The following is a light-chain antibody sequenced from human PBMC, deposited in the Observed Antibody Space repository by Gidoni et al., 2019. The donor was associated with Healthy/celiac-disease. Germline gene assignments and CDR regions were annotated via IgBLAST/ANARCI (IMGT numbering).Light chain of an antibody. V-gene: IGLV3-1*01. Sequence: SYELTQPPSVSVSPGQTARITCSGDKLGDKYACWYQQKPGQSPVLVIYQDSKRPSGIPERFSGSNSGNTATLTISGTQAMDEADYYCQAWDSSTAGAVFGGGTKLTVL. CDR2: QDS. CDR1: KLGDKY. CDR3: QAWDSSTAGAV. J-gene: IGLJ2*01.